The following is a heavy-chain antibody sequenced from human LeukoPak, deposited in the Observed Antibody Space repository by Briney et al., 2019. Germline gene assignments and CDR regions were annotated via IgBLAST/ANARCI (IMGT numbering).Heavy chain of an antibody. CDR1: GFTFSSYA. CDR2: ISGSGGST. Sequence: GGSLRLSCAASGFTFSSYAMSWVRQAPGKGLEWVSAISGSGGSTYYADSVKGRFTISRDNSKNTLYLQMSSLRAEDTAVYYCVKDMYYYDSSGYCAYWGQGTLVTVSS. J-gene: IGHJ4*02. V-gene: IGHV3-23*01. D-gene: IGHD3-22*01. CDR3: VKDMYYYDSSGYCAY.